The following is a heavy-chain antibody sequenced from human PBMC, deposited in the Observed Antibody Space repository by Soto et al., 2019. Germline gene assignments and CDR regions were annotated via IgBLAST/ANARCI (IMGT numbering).Heavy chain of an antibody. V-gene: IGHV2-5*02. CDR3: AHSILRTLFGLVTTITSHFDV. J-gene: IGHJ4*02. D-gene: IGHD3-3*01. Sequence: QIILNESGPTVVKPAETLTLTCTFSGFSLTTSGVGVRWIRQSPVKAPEWLAFIYWDDDKSYSASLKSRLTLTKNTSKQQAVLTMVRVDPANIANYYCAHSILRTLFGLVTTITSHFDVCCQQTPVVVSS. CDR1: GFSLTTSGVG. CDR2: IYWDDDK.